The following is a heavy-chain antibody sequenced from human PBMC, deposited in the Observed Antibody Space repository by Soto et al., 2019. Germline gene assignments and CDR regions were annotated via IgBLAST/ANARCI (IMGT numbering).Heavy chain of an antibody. J-gene: IGHJ4*02. CDR2: IYDSGST. V-gene: IGHV4-59*01. CDR1: SDSITNKY. Sequence: ASETLSVTCTVSSDSITNKYWSWIRQPPGKGLEWIGYIYDSGSTNYNPSLKSRVTISVDTSRNQFSLNLNSVTPADTAVYYCARGSPVRANWNFDYWGQGTLVTVSS. D-gene: IGHD1-1*01. CDR3: ARGSPVRANWNFDY.